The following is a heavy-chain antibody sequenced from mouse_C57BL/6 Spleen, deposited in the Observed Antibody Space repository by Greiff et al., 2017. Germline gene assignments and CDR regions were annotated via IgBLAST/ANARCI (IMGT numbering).Heavy chain of an antibody. CDR3: ARHEYDEAWFAY. D-gene: IGHD2-14*01. V-gene: IGHV5-6*02. J-gene: IGHJ3*01. CDR2: ISSGGSYT. Sequence: DVMLVESGGDLVKPGGSLKLSCAASGFTFSSYGMSWVRQTPDKRLEWVATISSGGSYTYYPDSVKGRFTISRDNAKNTLYLQMSSLKSEDTAMYYCARHEYDEAWFAYWGQGTLVTVSA. CDR1: GFTFSSYG.